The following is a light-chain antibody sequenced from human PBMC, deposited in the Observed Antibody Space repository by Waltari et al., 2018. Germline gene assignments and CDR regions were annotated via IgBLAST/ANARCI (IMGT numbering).Light chain of an antibody. CDR3: SSYTTSSAPGV. V-gene: IGLV2-14*01. CDR2: EVS. CDR1: DSDVTAYDF. J-gene: IGLJ1*01. Sequence: QSALTQPASVSGSPGQSIPISCSGTDSDVTAYDFVSWYQHPPGKAPHLIIYEVSNRPSGISNRFSASKSGNTASLTISGLQAEDEADYYCSSYTTSSAPGVFGTGTRVTVL.